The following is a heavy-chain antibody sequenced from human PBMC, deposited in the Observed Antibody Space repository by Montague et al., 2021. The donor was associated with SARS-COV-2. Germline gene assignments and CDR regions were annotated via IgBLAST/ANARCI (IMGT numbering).Heavy chain of an antibody. Sequence: TLSLTCTVSGGSISSGSYYWSWIRQPAGKGLEWIGRIYTSGSTNYNPSLKSRVTISVDTSKNQFSLKLSSVTAADTAVYDCARENGSPTYYYYYGMDVWGQGTTVTVSS. CDR2: IYTSGST. V-gene: IGHV4-61*02. CDR1: GGSISSGSYY. CDR3: ARENGSPTYYYYYGMDV. J-gene: IGHJ6*02. D-gene: IGHD1-26*01.